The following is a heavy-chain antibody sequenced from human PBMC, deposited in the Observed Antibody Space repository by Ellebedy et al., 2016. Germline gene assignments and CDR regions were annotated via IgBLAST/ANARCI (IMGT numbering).Heavy chain of an antibody. Sequence: GESLKISCAVSGFTFTSYAMNWVRQAPGKGLEWVSYISSSSANIQYADSVKGRFTVSRANAKNSLFLQMNSLRAEDTAVYFCTRDPSLGSNYFYYMDVWGEGTTVTVSS. CDR2: ISSSSANI. CDR1: GFTFTSYA. J-gene: IGHJ6*03. V-gene: IGHV3-48*04. CDR3: TRDPSLGSNYFYYMDV. D-gene: IGHD1-26*01.